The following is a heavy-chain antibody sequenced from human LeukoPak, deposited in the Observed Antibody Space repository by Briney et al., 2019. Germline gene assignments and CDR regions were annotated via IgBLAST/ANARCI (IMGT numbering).Heavy chain of an antibody. CDR2: IYHSGRT. CDR3: ARGHYYDSSGYWTRTYNWFDP. V-gene: IGHV4-38-2*02. Sequence: SETLSLTCTVSGYSISSGYYWGWIRQPPGKGLEWVGSIYHSGRTFYNPSLKSRVTISVDPSKNQFSLKLSSVTAADTAVYYCARGHYYDSSGYWTRTYNWFDPWGQGTLVTVSS. CDR1: GYSISSGYY. J-gene: IGHJ5*02. D-gene: IGHD3-22*01.